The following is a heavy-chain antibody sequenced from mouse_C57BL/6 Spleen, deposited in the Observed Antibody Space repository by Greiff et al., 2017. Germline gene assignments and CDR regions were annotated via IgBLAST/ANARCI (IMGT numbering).Heavy chain of an antibody. Sequence: EVKVEESVAELVRPGASVKLSCTASGFNIKNTYMHWVKQRPEQGLEWIGRIDPANGNTKYAPKFQGKATITADTSSNTAYLQLSSLTSEDTAIYYCALLTTVETWFAYWGQGTLVTVSA. CDR2: IDPANGNT. V-gene: IGHV14-3*01. CDR3: ALLTTVETWFAY. CDR1: GFNIKNTY. J-gene: IGHJ3*01. D-gene: IGHD1-1*01.